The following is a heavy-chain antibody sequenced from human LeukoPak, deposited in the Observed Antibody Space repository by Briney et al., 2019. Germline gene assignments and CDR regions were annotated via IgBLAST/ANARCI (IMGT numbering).Heavy chain of an antibody. CDR1: GFTFDDYG. V-gene: IGHV3-20*04. Sequence: PGGSLRLSCAASGFTFDDYGMSWVRQAPGKGLEWVSGINWNGGSTGYADSVKGRFTISRDNAKNSLYLQMNSLRAEDTAVYYCAKDLLVKYYYGSGSYYNGVDYFDYWGQGTLVTVSS. D-gene: IGHD3-10*01. CDR3: AKDLLVKYYYGSGSYYNGVDYFDY. CDR2: INWNGGST. J-gene: IGHJ4*02.